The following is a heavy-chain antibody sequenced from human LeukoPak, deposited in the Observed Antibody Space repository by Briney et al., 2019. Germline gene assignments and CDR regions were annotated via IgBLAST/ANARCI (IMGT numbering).Heavy chain of an antibody. D-gene: IGHD3-10*01. J-gene: IGHJ4*02. CDR2: IYYSGSSGST. V-gene: IGHV4-59*08. CDR3: ARLSAYYYGSGNYYNPYYFDY. Sequence: PSETLSLTCTVSGGSTSSYYWSWIRQPPGKGLEFIGYIYYSGSSGSTNYNPSLKSRVTISVDTSKNQFSLKLTSVTAADTAVYYCARLSAYYYGSGNYYNPYYFDYWGQGALVTVSS. CDR1: GGSTSSYY.